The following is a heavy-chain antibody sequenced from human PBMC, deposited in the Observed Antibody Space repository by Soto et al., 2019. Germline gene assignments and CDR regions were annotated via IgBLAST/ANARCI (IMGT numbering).Heavy chain of an antibody. J-gene: IGHJ4*02. CDR3: SKGFCSGSGCFSDY. CDR1: GFTFSGYG. Sequence: QVQLVESGGGVVQPGRSLRLSCAASGFTFSGYGMYWVRQAPGKRLEWVAVISYDGSNAYYADSVKGRFTISRDSSKNSLILQMNSLRAEDTAVSYCSKGFCSGSGCFSDYWGQGTLVTVSS. V-gene: IGHV3-30*18. CDR2: ISYDGSNA. D-gene: IGHD2-15*01.